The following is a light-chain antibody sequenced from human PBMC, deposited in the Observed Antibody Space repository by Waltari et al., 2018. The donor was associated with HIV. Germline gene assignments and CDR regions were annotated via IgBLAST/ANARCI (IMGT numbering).Light chain of an antibody. CDR1: SSDVGDYNS. Sequence: QSALTQPRSVSGSPGQSVTISCTGTSSDVGDYNSVSWYQQHPGKAPKPLIYDVIRWRSGVPDRFSGSKSGNTASLTISGHQAEDEADYYCCSYAGTYTYVFGTGTKVTVL. CDR3: CSYAGTYTYV. V-gene: IGLV2-11*01. J-gene: IGLJ1*01. CDR2: DVI.